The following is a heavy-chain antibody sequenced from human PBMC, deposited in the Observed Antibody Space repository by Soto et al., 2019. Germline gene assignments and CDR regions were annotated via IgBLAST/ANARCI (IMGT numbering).Heavy chain of an antibody. V-gene: IGHV4-34*01. J-gene: IGHJ3*02. D-gene: IGHD3-22*01. CDR1: GGSFSGYY. CDR3: ARGLGITMIVVVDDAFDI. CDR2: INHSGST. Sequence: TLSLTCAVYGGSFSGYYWSWIRQPPGKGLEWIGEINHSGSTNYNPSLKSRVTISVDTSKNQFSLKLSSVTAADTAVYYCARGLGITMIVVVDDAFDIWGQGTMVTVSS.